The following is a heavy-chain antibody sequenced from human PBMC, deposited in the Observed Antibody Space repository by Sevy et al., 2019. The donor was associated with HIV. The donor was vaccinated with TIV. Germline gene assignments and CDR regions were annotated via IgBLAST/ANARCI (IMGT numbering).Heavy chain of an antibody. V-gene: IGHV4-39*01. CDR1: GGSISSTTYY. CDR3: ARHGGIAVATLDY. CDR2: IYYSGST. D-gene: IGHD6-19*01. Sequence: SETLSLTCTVSGGSISSTTYYWGWIRQPPGKGLEWIASIYYSGSTYYNVSLESRVTISVDMSENRFSLRLSSVTAADTAVYYCARHGGIAVATLDYWGQGTLVTVSS. J-gene: IGHJ4*02.